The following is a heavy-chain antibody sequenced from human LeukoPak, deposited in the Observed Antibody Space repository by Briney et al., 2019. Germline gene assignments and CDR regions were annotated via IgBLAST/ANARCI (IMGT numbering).Heavy chain of an antibody. CDR2: IIPIFGTA. CDR3: ARDGSARRFDY. J-gene: IGHJ4*02. Sequence: SVKVSCKASGGTFSNYAISWVRQAPGQGLEWMGGIIPIFGTANYAQKFRGRVTITADKSTRTAYMELSRLRSEDTGVYFCARDGSARRFDYWGQGTLLTVSS. D-gene: IGHD6-6*01. CDR1: GGTFSNYA. V-gene: IGHV1-69*06.